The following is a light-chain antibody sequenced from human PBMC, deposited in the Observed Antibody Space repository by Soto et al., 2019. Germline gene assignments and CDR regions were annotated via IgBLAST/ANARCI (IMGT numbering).Light chain of an antibody. V-gene: IGLV2-14*01. CDR3: SLYITSSTLV. CDR2: EVS. J-gene: IGLJ1*01. Sequence: QSVLTQPASVSGSPGQSITISCTGTSSDVGGYNYVAWYHQHPGKAPKVMIYEVSNRPLGVSNRFSGSKSDNTASLTISELQAEDEAYYYCSLYITSSTLVFGTGTKLTVL. CDR1: SSDVGGYNY.